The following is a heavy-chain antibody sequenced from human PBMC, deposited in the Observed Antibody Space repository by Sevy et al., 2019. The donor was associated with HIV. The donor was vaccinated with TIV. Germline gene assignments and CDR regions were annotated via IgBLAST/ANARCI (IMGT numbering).Heavy chain of an antibody. CDR3: AKDVGKRAGYSSDQPDY. Sequence: GGSLRLSCAASGFTFSSYAMSWVRQAPGKGLEWVSAISGSGGSTYYADSVKGRFTISRDTSKNTLYLQRNSLRAEDTAVYYCAKDVGKRAGYSSDQPDYWGQGTLVTVSS. CDR2: ISGSGGST. V-gene: IGHV3-23*01. J-gene: IGHJ4*02. D-gene: IGHD6-25*01. CDR1: GFTFSSYA.